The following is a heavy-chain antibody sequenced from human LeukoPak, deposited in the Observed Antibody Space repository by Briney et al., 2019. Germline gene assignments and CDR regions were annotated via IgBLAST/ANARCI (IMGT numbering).Heavy chain of an antibody. J-gene: IGHJ3*01. CDR1: GYTFTAYY. D-gene: IGHD2-2*01. Sequence: ASVKVSCKPSGYTFTAYYMHLVRQAPGQGLEWMGWINPNSGDTKYAENFQDRVTMTWDTSVSTAYVELSSLTSDDTAVYYCASKGDGSCSSSRCQGAFDFWGRGSMVTVSS. CDR3: ASKGDGSCSSSRCQGAFDF. V-gene: IGHV1-2*02. CDR2: INPNSGDT.